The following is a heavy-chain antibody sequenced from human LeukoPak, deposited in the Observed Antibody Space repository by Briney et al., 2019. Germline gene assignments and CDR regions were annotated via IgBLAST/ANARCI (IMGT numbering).Heavy chain of an antibody. CDR2: IKQDGSEK. V-gene: IGHV3-7*01. CDR3: ARRPYYYDSLDY. J-gene: IGHJ4*02. Sequence: GGSLRLSCAASGFTFRSYWMSWVRQAPGKGLEWVANIKQDGSEKYYVDSVKGRFTISRDNAKNSLYLQMNSLRAEDTAVYYCARRPYYYDSLDYWGQGTLVTVSS. D-gene: IGHD3-22*01. CDR1: GFTFRSYW.